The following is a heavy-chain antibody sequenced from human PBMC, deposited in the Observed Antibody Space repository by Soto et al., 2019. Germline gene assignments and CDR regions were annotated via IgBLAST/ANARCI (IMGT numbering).Heavy chain of an antibody. CDR2: ISSSSSYI. D-gene: IGHD6-19*01. V-gene: IGHV3-21*01. Sequence: PGGSLRLSCAASGFTFSSYSMNWVRQAPGKGLEWVSSISSSSSYIYYADSVKGRFTISRDNAKNSLYLQMNSVRAEDTAVYYCARDRECGSGCHVALDIWGQGTMVTV. CDR1: GFTFSSYS. J-gene: IGHJ3*02. CDR3: ARDRECGSGCHVALDI.